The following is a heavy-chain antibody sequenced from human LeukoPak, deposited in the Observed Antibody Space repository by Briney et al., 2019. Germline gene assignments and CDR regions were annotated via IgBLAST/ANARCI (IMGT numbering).Heavy chain of an antibody. D-gene: IGHD1-14*01. J-gene: IGHJ5*02. CDR1: GGSISSSSYY. V-gene: IGHV4-39*07. Sequence: SETLSLTCTVSGGSISSSSYYWGWIRQPPGKGLEWIGSIYFSGSTYYNPSLKSRVTISVDTSKNQFSLKLSYVTAADTAVYYCARISELPPNWFDPWGQGTLVTVSS. CDR2: IYFSGST. CDR3: ARISELPPNWFDP.